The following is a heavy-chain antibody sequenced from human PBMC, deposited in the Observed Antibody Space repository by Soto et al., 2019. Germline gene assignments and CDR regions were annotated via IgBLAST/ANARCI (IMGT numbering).Heavy chain of an antibody. CDR2: ISAHNGNT. V-gene: IGHV1-18*01. D-gene: IGHD3-22*01. Sequence: AASVKVSCKASGYTFTSYGISWVRQAPGQELEWLGWISAHNGNTNYAQKLQGRVTMTTDTSTSTAYMELRSLRSDDTAVYYSARDGGWHVTYSDDSSGYYAPGYWGEGTLVTDS. CDR3: ARDGGWHVTYSDDSSGYYAPGY. CDR1: GYTFTSYG. J-gene: IGHJ4*02.